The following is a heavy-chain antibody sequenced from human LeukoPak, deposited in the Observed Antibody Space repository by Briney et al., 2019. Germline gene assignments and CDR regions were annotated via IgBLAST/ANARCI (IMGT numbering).Heavy chain of an antibody. J-gene: IGHJ4*02. D-gene: IGHD2/OR15-2a*01. CDR3: ARRLLYYFDH. V-gene: IGHV4-39*01. CDR1: GGSISSSTYY. Sequence: PSKTLSLTCTVSGGSISSSTYYWGWIRQPPGKGLEWIGTISYGGSTYYNPSLKGRVTISADTSKSQFSLNPSSVTAADTAVYYCARRLLYYFDHWGQGMLVTVSS. CDR2: ISYGGST.